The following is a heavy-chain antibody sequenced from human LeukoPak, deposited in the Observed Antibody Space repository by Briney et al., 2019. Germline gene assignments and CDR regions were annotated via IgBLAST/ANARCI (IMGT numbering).Heavy chain of an antibody. CDR2: IIPIFGTA. CDR1: GYTFTSYG. V-gene: IGHV1-69*05. J-gene: IGHJ5*02. D-gene: IGHD3-10*01. CDR3: ARVRFGELWLDP. Sequence: SVKVSCKASGYTFTSYGISWVRQAPGQGLEWMGRIIPIFGTANYAQKFQGRVTITTDESTSTAYMELSSLRSEDTAVYYCARVRFGELWLDPWGQGTLVTVSS.